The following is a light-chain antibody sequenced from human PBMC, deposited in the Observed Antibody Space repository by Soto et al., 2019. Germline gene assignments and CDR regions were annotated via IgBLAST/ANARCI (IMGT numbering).Light chain of an antibody. J-gene: IGLJ1*01. CDR2: KGT. V-gene: IGLV2-23*01. CDR3: FSTDPETTYV. CDR1: SSDVGAYNS. Sequence: QSVLAQPASVSGSPGQSITISCTGTSSDVGAYNSVSWYQQHPHRAPQVIIYKGTQRPSGVSNRFSGSTSGNAASLTISALPTDDEADYFCFSTDPETTYVYGIGTKVTVL.